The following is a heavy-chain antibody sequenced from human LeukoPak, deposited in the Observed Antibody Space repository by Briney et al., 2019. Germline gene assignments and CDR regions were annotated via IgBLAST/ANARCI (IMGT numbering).Heavy chain of an antibody. Sequence: ASVKVSCKASGYTFTSYGISWVRQAPGQGLEWMGWISAYNGNTKYAQRFQGRVTMTTDTSTSTAYMELRSLRSDDTAMYYCARDPLRFGELLGYFDYWGQGTLVTVSS. J-gene: IGHJ4*02. D-gene: IGHD3-10*01. V-gene: IGHV1-18*01. CDR2: ISAYNGNT. CDR1: GYTFTSYG. CDR3: ARDPLRFGELLGYFDY.